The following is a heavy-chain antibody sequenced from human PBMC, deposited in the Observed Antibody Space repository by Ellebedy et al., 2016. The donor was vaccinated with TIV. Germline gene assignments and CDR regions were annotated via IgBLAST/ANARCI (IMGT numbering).Heavy chain of an antibody. CDR2: INISGNT. Sequence: GSLRLSCTVSRGSISSYYWSWIRQPAGKRLEWIGRINISGNTNYNPSLKSRVTMTVDTSKNQFSLKLSSVTAADTAVYYCARATTGSYYYFDYWGQGTLVTVSS. J-gene: IGHJ4*02. V-gene: IGHV4-4*07. D-gene: IGHD3-10*01. CDR1: RGSISSYY. CDR3: ARATTGSYYYFDY.